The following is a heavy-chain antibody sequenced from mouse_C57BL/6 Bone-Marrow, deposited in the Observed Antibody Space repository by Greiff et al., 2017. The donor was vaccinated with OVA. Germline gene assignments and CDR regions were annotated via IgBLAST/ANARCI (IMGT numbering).Heavy chain of an antibody. V-gene: IGHV5-4*03. Sequence: EVKLVESGGGLVKPGGSLKLSCAASGFTFSSYAMSWVRQTPEKRLEWVATISDGGSYTYYPDTVKGRFTISRDNAKNNLYLQMSHLKSEDTATYYSGRGFLFDCWGQGTTPTVS. CDR2: ISDGGSYT. J-gene: IGHJ2*01. CDR3: GRGFLFDC. CDR1: GFTFSSYA.